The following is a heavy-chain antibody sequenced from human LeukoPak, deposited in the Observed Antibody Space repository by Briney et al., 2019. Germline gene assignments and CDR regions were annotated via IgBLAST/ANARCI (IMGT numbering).Heavy chain of an antibody. D-gene: IGHD3-10*01. V-gene: IGHV3-30*18. J-gene: IGHJ4*02. CDR3: AKDPRGSYYDSGSYYDY. CDR2: IPYDGSNK. CDR1: GFTFSSYG. Sequence: PGRSLRLSCAASGFTFSSYGMHWVRQAPGKGLEWVAVIPYDGSNKYYADSVKGRFTISRDNSKNTLYLQMNSLRAEDTAVYYCAKDPRGSYYDSGSYYDYWGQGTLVTVSS.